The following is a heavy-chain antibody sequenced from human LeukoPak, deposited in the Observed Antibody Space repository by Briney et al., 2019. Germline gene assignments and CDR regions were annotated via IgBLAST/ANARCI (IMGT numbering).Heavy chain of an antibody. CDR2: IIPIFGTA. CDR3: ASSRGYDVGGYFDY. CDR1: GGTFSSYA. V-gene: IGHV1-69*05. J-gene: IGHJ4*02. D-gene: IGHD5-12*01. Sequence: SVKVSCKASGGTFSSYAISWVRQAPGQGLEWMGGIIPIFGTANYAQKFQDRVTITRDTSASTAYMELSSLRSEDTAMYYCASSRGYDVGGYFDYWGQGTLVTVSS.